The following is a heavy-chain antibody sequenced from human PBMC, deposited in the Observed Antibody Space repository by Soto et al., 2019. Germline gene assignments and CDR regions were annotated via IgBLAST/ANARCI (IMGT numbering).Heavy chain of an antibody. CDR1: GFTFNNFA. J-gene: IGHJ6*02. CDR3: ANEVDGAFSSRQYGMDV. D-gene: IGHD5-12*01. Sequence: ALRLSCAASGFTFNNFAMQWVRQAPGTGLEWVAFISYDGTYKYYADSVRGRFTVYRDNSKSTLFLQMNSLKFEDTAVYVCANEVDGAFSSRQYGMDVWGQGTTGTVSS. CDR2: ISYDGTYK. V-gene: IGHV3-30*14.